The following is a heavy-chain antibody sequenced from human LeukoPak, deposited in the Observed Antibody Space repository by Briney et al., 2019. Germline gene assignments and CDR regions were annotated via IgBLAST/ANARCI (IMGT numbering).Heavy chain of an antibody. J-gene: IGHJ4*02. Sequence: ASVKVSCKASGYTFTGYYMHWVRQAPGQGLEWMGWINPNSGGTNYAQKFQGRVTMTRDTSISTAYMELSRLRSDDTAVYYCTRHISWYASFDYWGQGALVTVSS. V-gene: IGHV1-2*02. D-gene: IGHD6-13*01. CDR2: INPNSGGT. CDR3: TRHISWYASFDY. CDR1: GYTFTGYY.